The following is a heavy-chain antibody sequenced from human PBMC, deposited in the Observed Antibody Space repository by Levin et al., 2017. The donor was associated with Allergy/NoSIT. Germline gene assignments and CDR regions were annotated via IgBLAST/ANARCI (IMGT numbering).Heavy chain of an antibody. CDR3: AKDKHYDSSGYYYGRAFDI. CDR1: GFTFDDYA. V-gene: IGHV3-9*01. CDR2: ISWNSGSI. Sequence: SLKISCAASGFTFDDYAMHWVRQAPGKGLEWVSGISWNSGSIGYADSVKGRFTISRDNAKNSLYLQMNSLRAEDTALYYCAKDKHYDSSGYYYGRAFDIWGQGTIVTVSS. D-gene: IGHD3-22*01. J-gene: IGHJ3*02.